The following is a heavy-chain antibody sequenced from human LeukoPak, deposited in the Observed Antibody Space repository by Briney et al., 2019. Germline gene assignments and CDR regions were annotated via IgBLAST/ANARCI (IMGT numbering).Heavy chain of an antibody. CDR2: MSHDGSQE. CDR1: GFTLTSYG. Sequence: GGPLRLSCAASGFTLTSYGMHWVRQAPGKGLEWVAVMSHDGSQENYADSVKGRFTISRDISKNTLYLQVNSLRGEDTAVYYCARHPWGIKVADYWGQGTLVTVSS. D-gene: IGHD3-16*01. J-gene: IGHJ4*02. CDR3: ARHPWGIKVADY. V-gene: IGHV3-30*12.